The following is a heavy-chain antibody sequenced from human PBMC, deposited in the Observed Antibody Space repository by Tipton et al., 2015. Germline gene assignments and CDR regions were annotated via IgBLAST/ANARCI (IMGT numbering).Heavy chain of an antibody. CDR2: ISASGVST. D-gene: IGHD6-13*01. Sequence: GSLRLSCAASRFTFTTYVMSWVRQAPGKGLEWVSSISASGVSTHYTDSVEGRFSISRDNSKNTLYLQMNGLRAEDTAVYYCARLKDFRYGTQPGYFDYWGQGTLLVTVSS. CDR1: RFTFTTYV. J-gene: IGHJ4*02. V-gene: IGHV3-23*01. CDR3: ARLKDFRYGTQPGYFDY.